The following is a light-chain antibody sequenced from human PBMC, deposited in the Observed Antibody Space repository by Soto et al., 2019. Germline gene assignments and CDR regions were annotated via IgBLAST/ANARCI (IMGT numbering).Light chain of an antibody. Sequence: DIQLTQSPSFLSASVGDRVTITCRASQGISSYLAWYQQKPGKAPKLLIYDASSLESGVPSRFSGSGSGTEFTLTISSLQPDDFATYYCQQYNSLWTFGQGTKVEIK. CDR1: QGISSY. CDR3: QQYNSLWT. CDR2: DAS. J-gene: IGKJ1*01. V-gene: IGKV1-9*01.